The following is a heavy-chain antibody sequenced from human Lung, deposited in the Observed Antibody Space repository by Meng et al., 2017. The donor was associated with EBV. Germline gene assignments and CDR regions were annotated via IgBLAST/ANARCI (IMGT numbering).Heavy chain of an antibody. CDR1: GYTFTSYY. D-gene: IGHD1-26*01. V-gene: IGHV1-46*01. J-gene: IGHJ4*02. CDR2: INTSGGRT. CDR3: AREGYSGSYADY. Sequence: QVQLVQAGAEVKKPGASVKVSCKASGYTFTSYYMHWVRQAPGQGLEWMGIINTSGGRTSYAQKFQGRVTMTRDTSTSTVYMELSSLRSEDTAVYYCAREGYSGSYADYWGQGTLVTVSS.